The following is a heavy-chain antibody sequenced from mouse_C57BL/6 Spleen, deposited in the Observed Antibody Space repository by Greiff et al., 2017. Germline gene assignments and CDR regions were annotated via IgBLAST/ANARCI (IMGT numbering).Heavy chain of an antibody. CDR2: IYPGNGDT. Sequence: LQESGAELVRPGASVKMSCKASGYTFTSYNMHWVKQTPRQGLEWIGAIYPGNGDTSYNQKFKGKATLTVDKSSSTAYMQLSSLTSEDSAVYFCARRGYYGSSYNFDYWGQGTTLTVSS. D-gene: IGHD1-1*01. V-gene: IGHV1-12*01. J-gene: IGHJ2*01. CDR1: GYTFTSYN. CDR3: ARRGYYGSSYNFDY.